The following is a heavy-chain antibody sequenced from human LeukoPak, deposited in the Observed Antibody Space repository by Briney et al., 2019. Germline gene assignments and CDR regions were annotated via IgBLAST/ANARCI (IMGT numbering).Heavy chain of an antibody. Sequence: PSETLSLTCAVYGGSFSGYYWSWIRQPPGKGLEWIGEINHSGSTNYNPSLKSRVTISVDTSKNQFSLRLSSVTAADTAVYYCARNRLQDWGLGGYFDYWGQGTLVTVSS. J-gene: IGHJ4*02. CDR1: GGSFSGYY. V-gene: IGHV4-34*01. D-gene: IGHD3/OR15-3a*01. CDR3: ARNRLQDWGLGGYFDY. CDR2: INHSGST.